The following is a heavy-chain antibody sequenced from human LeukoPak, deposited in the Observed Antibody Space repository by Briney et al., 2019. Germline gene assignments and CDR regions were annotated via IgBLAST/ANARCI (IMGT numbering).Heavy chain of an antibody. CDR3: TRDTGTTGEVKFDP. D-gene: IGHD4-17*01. J-gene: IGHJ5*02. CDR1: GGSFSGYY. CDR2: INHSGST. V-gene: IGHV4-34*01. Sequence: TSETLSLTCAVYGGSFSGYYWSWIRQPPGKGLEWIGEINHSGSTNYNPSLKSRVTMSVDTSKSQFSLNLMSVTAADTAVYYCTRDTGTTGEVKFDPWGQGTLVTVSS.